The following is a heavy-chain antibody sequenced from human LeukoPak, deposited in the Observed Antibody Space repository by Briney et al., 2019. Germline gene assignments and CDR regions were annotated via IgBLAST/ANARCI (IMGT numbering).Heavy chain of an antibody. J-gene: IGHJ4*02. CDR3: ASRIATAGSVDY. D-gene: IGHD6-13*01. Sequence: GGSLRLSCAASGVTVSSNYMSWGREAPGEGVGWVSVIYSSGSTYYADSVKRRFTISRDNSKNTLHLQMNTLRAEDTAVYYCASRIATAGSVDYWGQGTLVTVSS. CDR2: IYSSGST. V-gene: IGHV3-53*01. CDR1: GVTVSSNY.